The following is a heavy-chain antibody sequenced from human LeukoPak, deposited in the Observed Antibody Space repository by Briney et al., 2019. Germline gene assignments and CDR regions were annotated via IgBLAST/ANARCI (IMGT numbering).Heavy chain of an antibody. CDR3: AKGPGGSWRFDY. V-gene: IGHV3-53*05. D-gene: IGHD6-13*01. CDR1: GFTVSSNY. CDR2: IYSGGTT. J-gene: IGHJ4*02. Sequence: GGSLRLSCAASGFTVSSNYMSWVRQAPGKGLEWVSIIYSGGTTYYADSVRGRFTISRDNSKNTLYLQMNSLRAEDTALYYCAKGPGGSWRFDYWGQGTLVTVSS.